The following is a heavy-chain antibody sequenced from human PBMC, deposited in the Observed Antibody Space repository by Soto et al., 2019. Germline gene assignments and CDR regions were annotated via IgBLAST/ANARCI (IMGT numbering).Heavy chain of an antibody. D-gene: IGHD2-15*01. Sequence: GESLKISCKGSGYSFTSYWISWVRQMPGKGLEWMGRIDPSDSYTNYSPSFQGHVTISADKSISTAYLQWSSLKASDTAMYYCARQGPSLGYCSGGSCYSSGYYGKDVWGQGTTVTVSS. CDR3: ARQGPSLGYCSGGSCYSSGYYGKDV. CDR2: IDPSDSYT. CDR1: GYSFTSYW. J-gene: IGHJ6*02. V-gene: IGHV5-10-1*01.